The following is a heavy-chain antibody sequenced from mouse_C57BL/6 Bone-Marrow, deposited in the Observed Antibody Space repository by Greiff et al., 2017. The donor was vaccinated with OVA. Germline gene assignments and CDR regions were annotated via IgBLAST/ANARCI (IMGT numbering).Heavy chain of an antibody. D-gene: IGHD1-1*01. CDR3: ARYYYGSSYPLDYCDY. Sequence: QVQLKQSGAELARPGASVKLSCKASGYTFTSYGISWVKQRTGQGLEWIGEIYPRSGNTYYNEKFKGKATLTADKSSSTAYMELRSLTSEDSAVYFCARYYYGSSYPLDYCDYWGQGTTLTVSS. J-gene: IGHJ2*01. V-gene: IGHV1-81*01. CDR2: IYPRSGNT. CDR1: GYTFTSYG.